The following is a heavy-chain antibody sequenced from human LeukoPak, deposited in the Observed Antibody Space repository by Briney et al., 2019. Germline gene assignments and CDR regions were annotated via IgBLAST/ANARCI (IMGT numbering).Heavy chain of an antibody. CDR3: AKEGCSTTSCYHFDY. CDR1: GFTFSNYA. D-gene: IGHD2-2*01. CDR2: ISGSGGST. J-gene: IGHJ4*02. V-gene: IGHV3-23*01. Sequence: GGSLRLSCAASGFTFSNYAMNWVRQAPGKGLEWVSVISGSGGSTYYADSVKGRFTISRDNSKNTLYLQMNSLRAEDTAVYYCAKEGCSTTSCYHFDYWGQGTPVTVSS.